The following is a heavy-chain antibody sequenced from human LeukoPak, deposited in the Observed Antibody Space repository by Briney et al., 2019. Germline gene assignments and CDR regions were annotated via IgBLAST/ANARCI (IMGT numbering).Heavy chain of an antibody. CDR1: GFTFSSYS. D-gene: IGHD6-13*01. CDR3: AKASAAGLNSASAFDI. CDR2: ISWNSGSI. Sequence: GGSLRLSCAASGFTFSSYSMNWVRQAPGKGLEWVSGISWNSGSIGYADSVKGRFTISRDNAKNSLYLQMNSLRAEDMALYYCAKASAAGLNSASAFDIWGQGTMVTVSS. J-gene: IGHJ3*02. V-gene: IGHV3-9*03.